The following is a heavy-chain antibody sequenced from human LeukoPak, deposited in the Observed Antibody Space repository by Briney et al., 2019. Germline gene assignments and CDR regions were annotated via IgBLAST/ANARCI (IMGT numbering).Heavy chain of an antibody. CDR3: ARGGAPIGDRFDY. V-gene: IGHV3-74*01. Sequence: GGSLRLSCIASGFSFSGHWMHWVRQAPGKRLVWVSRINSDGSSTSYADSVKGRFTISRDNAKNTLYLQMNSLRAEDTAVYYCARGGAPIGDRFDYWGQGTLVTVSS. CDR1: GFSFSGHW. CDR2: INSDGSST. D-gene: IGHD4-17*01. J-gene: IGHJ4*02.